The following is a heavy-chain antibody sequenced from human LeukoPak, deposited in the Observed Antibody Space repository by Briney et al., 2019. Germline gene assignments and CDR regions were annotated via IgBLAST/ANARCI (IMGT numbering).Heavy chain of an antibody. J-gene: IGHJ4*02. D-gene: IGHD6-19*01. CDR2: ISSSSSYI. CDR3: ARTWSSGWATDY. CDR1: GFTFSSYS. Sequence: EGSLRLSCAASGFTFSSYSMNWVRQAPGKGLEWVSSISSSSSYIYYADSVKGRFTISRDNAKNSLYLQMNSLRAEDTAVYYCARTWSSGWATDYWGQGTLVTVSS. V-gene: IGHV3-21*01.